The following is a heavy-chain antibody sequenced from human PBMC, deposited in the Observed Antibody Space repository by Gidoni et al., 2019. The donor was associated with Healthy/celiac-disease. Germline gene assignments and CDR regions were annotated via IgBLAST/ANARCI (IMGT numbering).Heavy chain of an antibody. V-gene: IGHV1-18*01. CDR2: ISAYNGNT. D-gene: IGHD3-22*01. Sequence: QVQLVQSGAEVKKPGASVKVSCKASGYTFTSYGISWVRQAPGQGLEWMGWISAYNGNTNYAQKLQGRVTMTTDTSTSTAYMELRSLRSDDTAVYYCARDPPYYYDSSGWLAIDYWGQGTLVTVSS. CDR1: GYTFTSYG. CDR3: ARDPPYYYDSSGWLAIDY. J-gene: IGHJ4*02.